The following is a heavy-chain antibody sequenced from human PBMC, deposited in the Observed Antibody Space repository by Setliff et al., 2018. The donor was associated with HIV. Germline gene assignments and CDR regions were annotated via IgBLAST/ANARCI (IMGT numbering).Heavy chain of an antibody. CDR1: GYTFSDYD. CDR3: AREHSTTWPYFDF. CDR2: ISGYSGHT. V-gene: IGHV1-18*01. D-gene: IGHD6-13*01. Sequence: ASVKVSCKASGYTFSDYDVAWVRQAPGQGLEWMGWISGYSGHTSYAQKFQGRVTMTTDTSTSTAYMELRNLRSDGTALYFCAREHSTTWPYFDFWGQGTLVTVSS. J-gene: IGHJ4*02.